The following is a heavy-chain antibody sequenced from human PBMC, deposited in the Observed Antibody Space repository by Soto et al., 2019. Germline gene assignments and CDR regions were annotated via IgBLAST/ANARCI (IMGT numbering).Heavy chain of an antibody. V-gene: IGHV1-69*12. CDR1: GGTFSSYA. Sequence: QVQLVQSGAEVKKPGSSVKVSCKASGGTFSSYAISWVRQAPGQGLEWMGGIIPIFGTANYAQKFQGRVTITAXXSXSXXYRELSSLRSEDTAVYYCARGSSSSPYYYYYGMDVWGQGTTVTVSS. CDR3: ARGSSSSPYYYYYGMDV. D-gene: IGHD6-6*01. J-gene: IGHJ6*02. CDR2: IIPIFGTA.